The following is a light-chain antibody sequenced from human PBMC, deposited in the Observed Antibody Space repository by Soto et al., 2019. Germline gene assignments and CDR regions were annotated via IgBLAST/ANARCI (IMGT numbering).Light chain of an antibody. V-gene: IGKV3-20*01. CDR1: QSVSSSY. J-gene: IGKJ1*01. CDR2: GAS. CDR3: QQYGSSPWT. Sequence: EVVLTQSPGTLSLSPGERATLSCRASQSVSSSYLAWYQQKPGQAPRLLIYGASSRATGIPDRFSGSGSGTDFTLTINRLEPEDFAVYYFQQYGSSPWTFGKGPRWKSN.